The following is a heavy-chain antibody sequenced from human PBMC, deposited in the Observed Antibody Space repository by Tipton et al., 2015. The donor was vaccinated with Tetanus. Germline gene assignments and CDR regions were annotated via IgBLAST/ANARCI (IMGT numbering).Heavy chain of an antibody. J-gene: IGHJ4*02. D-gene: IGHD3-3*01. V-gene: IGHV4-61*05. CDR2: IYYSGST. CDR3: ARGGLTPYEKDY. Sequence: TLSLTCTVSGGSISSSSYYWGWIRQPPGKGLEWIGYIYYSGSTNYNPSLKSRVTISLDTSKNQFSLKLSSVTAADTAVYYCARGGLTPYEKDYWGQGTLVTVSS. CDR1: GGSISSSSYY.